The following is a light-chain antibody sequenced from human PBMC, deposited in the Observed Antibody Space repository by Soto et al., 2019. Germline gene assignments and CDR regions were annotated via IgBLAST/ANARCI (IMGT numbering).Light chain of an antibody. CDR1: QSISNS. J-gene: IGKJ2*01. CDR2: GAS. V-gene: IGKV3-20*01. Sequence: IVLTQSPGALSLSPGERAALSCRASQSISNSLAWFQQTPGQAPRLLIYGASSRATGIPDRFTGSGSGTDFTLTISRLEPEDFAVYYCQQYGRSPPRAFGQGTKLEIK. CDR3: QQYGRSPPRA.